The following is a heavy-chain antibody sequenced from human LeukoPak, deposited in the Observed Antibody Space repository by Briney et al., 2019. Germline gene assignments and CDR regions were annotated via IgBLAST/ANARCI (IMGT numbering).Heavy chain of an antibody. J-gene: IGHJ4*02. CDR2: ISYDGSNK. CDR3: ARDEDLDY. Sequence: GGSLRLSCAASGFTFSSYAMHWVRQAPGKGLEWVAVISYDGSNKYYADSVKGRFTISRDNSKNTLYLQMNSLRAEDMAVYYCARDEDLDYWGQGTLVTVSS. V-gene: IGHV3-30-3*01. CDR1: GFTFSSYA.